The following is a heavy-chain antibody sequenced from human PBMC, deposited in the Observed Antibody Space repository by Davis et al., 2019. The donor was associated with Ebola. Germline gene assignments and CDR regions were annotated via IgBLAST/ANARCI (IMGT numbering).Heavy chain of an antibody. CDR2: INPSGGST. CDR1: GYTFTSYY. J-gene: IGHJ2*01. D-gene: IGHD6-6*01. Sequence: ASVKVSCKASGYTFTSYYMHWVRQAPGQGLEWMGIINPSGGSTSYAQKFQGRVTMTRDTSASTAYMELSSLRSEDTAVYYCARGEWSSIAARKRYFDLWGRGTLVTVSS. V-gene: IGHV1-46*01. CDR3: ARGEWSSIAARKRYFDL.